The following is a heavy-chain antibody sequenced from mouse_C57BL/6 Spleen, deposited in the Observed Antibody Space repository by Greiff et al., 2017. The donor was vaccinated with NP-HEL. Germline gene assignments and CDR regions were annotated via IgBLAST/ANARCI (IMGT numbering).Heavy chain of an antibody. CDR1: GYTFTSYW. V-gene: IGHV1-5*01. D-gene: IGHD1-1*01. CDR3: TGITTVVARSFDY. CDR2: IYPGNSDT. J-gene: IGHJ2*01. Sequence: SGTVLARPGASVKMSCKTSGYTFTSYWMHWVKQRPGQGLEWIGAIYPGNSDTSYNQKFKGKAKLTAVTSASTAYMELSSLTNEDSAVYYCTGITTVVARSFDYWGQGTTLTVSS.